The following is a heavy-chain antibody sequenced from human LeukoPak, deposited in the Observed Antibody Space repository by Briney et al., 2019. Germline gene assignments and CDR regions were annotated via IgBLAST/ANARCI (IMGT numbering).Heavy chain of an antibody. D-gene: IGHD3-10*01. J-gene: IGHJ3*01. V-gene: IGHV1-8*01. CDR3: ARGSITMVWGVRSDAFDL. CDR2: MNPNSGNT. Sequence: ASVKVSCKASGYTFTSYDITWVRQATGQGLEWMGWMNPNSGNTGYAQKFQGRVTMTRNTSISTAYMELSSLRSEDTAVYYCARGSITMVWGVRSDAFDLWGQGTMVTVSS. CDR1: GYTFTSYD.